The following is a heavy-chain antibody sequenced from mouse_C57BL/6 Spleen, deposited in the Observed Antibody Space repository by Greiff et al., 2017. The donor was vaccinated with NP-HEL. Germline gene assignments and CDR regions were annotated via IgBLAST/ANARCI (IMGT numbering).Heavy chain of an antibody. D-gene: IGHD4-1*01. J-gene: IGHJ2*01. CDR3: ASEGLGTGYFDY. Sequence: EVMLVESGGGLVKPGGSLKLSCAASGFTFSSYAMSWVRQTPEKRLEWVATISDGGSYTYYPDNVKGRFTISRDNAKNNLYLQMRHLKSEDTAMYYCASEGLGTGYFDYWGQGTTLTVAS. CDR1: GFTFSSYA. V-gene: IGHV5-4*03. CDR2: ISDGGSYT.